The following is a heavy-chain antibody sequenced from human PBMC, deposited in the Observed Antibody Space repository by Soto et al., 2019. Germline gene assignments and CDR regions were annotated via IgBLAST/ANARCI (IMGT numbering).Heavy chain of an antibody. D-gene: IGHD3-9*01. CDR1: GYTFTSYY. V-gene: IGHV1-46*01. CDR2: INPSGGST. J-gene: IGHJ4*02. Sequence: XSGKVSFRASGYTFTSYYMHWVRQAPGQGLEWMGIINPSGGSTSYAQKFQGRVTMTRDTSTSTVYMELSSLRSEDTAVYYCAREHYDILTGYLGYWGQGTLVTVSS. CDR3: AREHYDILTGYLGY.